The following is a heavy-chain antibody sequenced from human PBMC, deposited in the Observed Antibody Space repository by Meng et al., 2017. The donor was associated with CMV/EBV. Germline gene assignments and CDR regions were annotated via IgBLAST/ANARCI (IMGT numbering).Heavy chain of an antibody. CDR3: AREGGTTAGMDV. Sequence: GGSLRLSCAASGFVFSSYFLHWVRQAPGKGLDWVAVTSYGGSTKSYADSVKGRFSISRDNSKNILYLQMNSLRVEDTAVYYCAREGGTTAGMDVWGQGTTVTVSS. J-gene: IGHJ6*02. CDR1: GFVFSSYF. CDR2: TSYGGSTK. V-gene: IGHV3-30-3*01. D-gene: IGHD1-7*01.